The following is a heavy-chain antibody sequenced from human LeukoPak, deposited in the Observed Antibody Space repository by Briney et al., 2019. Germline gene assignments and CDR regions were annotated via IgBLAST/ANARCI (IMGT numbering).Heavy chain of an antibody. D-gene: IGHD3-10*01. CDR1: GYTFTIYA. CDR3: ARDLKITMVRGVIITPFAY. CDR2: INAGNGNT. J-gene: IGHJ4*02. V-gene: IGHV1-3*01. Sequence: ASVKVSCKASGYTFTIYAMHWVRQAPGQRLEWMGWINAGNGNTKYSQKFQGRVTITRDTSASTAYMELSSLRSEDTAVYYCARDLKITMVRGVIITPFAYWGQGTLVTVSS.